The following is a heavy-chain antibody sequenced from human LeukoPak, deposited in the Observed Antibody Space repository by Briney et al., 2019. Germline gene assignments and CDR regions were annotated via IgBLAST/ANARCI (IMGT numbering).Heavy chain of an antibody. Sequence: GGSLRLSCAASGFTFSSYSMNWVRQAPGKGLEYVSAISSNGGSTYYADSVKGRFTISRDNSKNTLYLQMSSLRAEDTAVYYCVKATFDYYDSSGYFDYWGQGTLVTVSS. D-gene: IGHD3-22*01. CDR2: ISSNGGST. CDR3: VKATFDYYDSSGYFDY. CDR1: GFTFSSYS. J-gene: IGHJ4*02. V-gene: IGHV3-64D*06.